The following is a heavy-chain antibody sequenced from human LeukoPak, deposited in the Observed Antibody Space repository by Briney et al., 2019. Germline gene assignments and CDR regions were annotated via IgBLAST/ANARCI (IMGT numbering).Heavy chain of an antibody. Sequence: ASVRVSCKASGGTFSSYAISWVRQAPGQGLEWMGRINPNSGGTNYAQKFQGRVTMTRDTSISTAYMELSRLRSDDTAVYYCASLRVDYWGQGTLVTVSS. CDR2: INPNSGGT. CDR3: ASLRVDY. V-gene: IGHV1-2*06. CDR1: GGTFSSYA. J-gene: IGHJ4*02.